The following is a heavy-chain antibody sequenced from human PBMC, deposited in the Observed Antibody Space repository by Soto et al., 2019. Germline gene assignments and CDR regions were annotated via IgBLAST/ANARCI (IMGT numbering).Heavy chain of an antibody. Sequence: QVQLVESGGGLVKPGGSLRLSCEVSGLTFSDCYRNWIRQAPGKGLEWISYISSSGNIINYAGSVKGRFTFSRDNTKNSLYPQMNSLRVEDTAMYYCARVRFGEWGYAMDGWGQGTTVTVSS. CDR2: ISSSGNII. CDR3: ARVRFGEWGYAMDG. J-gene: IGHJ6*02. CDR1: GLTFSDCY. D-gene: IGHD3-10*01. V-gene: IGHV3-11*01.